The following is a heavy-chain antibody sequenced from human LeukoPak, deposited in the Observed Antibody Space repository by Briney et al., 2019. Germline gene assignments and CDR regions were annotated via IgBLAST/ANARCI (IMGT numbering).Heavy chain of an antibody. CDR2: INPSGGST. V-gene: IGHV1-46*01. J-gene: IGHJ6*03. CDR1: GYTFTGYY. D-gene: IGHD3-22*01. Sequence: GASVKVSCKASGYTFTGYYMHWVRQAPGQGLEWMGIINPSGGSTSYAQKFQGRVTMTRDMSTSTVYMELSSLRSEDTAVYYCARDYYDSSGYGLLPSYMDVWGKGTTVTVSS. CDR3: ARDYYDSSGYGLLPSYMDV.